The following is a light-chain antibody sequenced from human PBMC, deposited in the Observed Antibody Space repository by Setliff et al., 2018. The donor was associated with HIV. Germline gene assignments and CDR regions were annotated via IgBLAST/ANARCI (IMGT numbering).Light chain of an antibody. J-gene: IGLJ1*01. CDR1: SDDVGGSNY. CDR3: SSYTKTGSVYV. Sequence: QSALPQPASMSGSPGQSITISCTGSSDDVGGSNYVSWYQQHPGKAPKLIIYEVKVRPSGVSSRFSGSKSGNTASLTLSGLQTEDEADYYCSSYTKTGSVYVFGSGTKVTVL. CDR2: EVK. V-gene: IGLV2-14*01.